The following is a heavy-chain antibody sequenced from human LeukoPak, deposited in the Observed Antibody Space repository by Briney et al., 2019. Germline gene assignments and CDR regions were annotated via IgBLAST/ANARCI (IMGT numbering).Heavy chain of an antibody. CDR1: GFTFSTYT. CDR2: ISSSGSTI. D-gene: IGHD3-16*01. J-gene: IGHJ4*02. CDR3: ARDQGGVGY. V-gene: IGHV3-48*01. Sequence: GGSLRLSCVASGFTFSTYTMNWVRQAPGKGLEWVSSISSSGSTIYYADSVKGRFTISRDNSKNTLYLQMNSLRAEDTAVYYCARDQGGVGYWGQGTLVTVSS.